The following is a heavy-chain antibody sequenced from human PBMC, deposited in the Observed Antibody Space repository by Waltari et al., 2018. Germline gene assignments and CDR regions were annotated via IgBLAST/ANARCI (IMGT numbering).Heavy chain of an antibody. J-gene: IGHJ3*02. CDR2: LNHSGST. Sequence: QVQLQQWGAGLLKPSETLSLTCAVYGGSFSGYYWSWIRQPPGKGLEWIGELNHSGSTKHSPALKNRVTISGDTSKNKFSLKLSSVTAADTAVYYCARRSDPSSGWPHDAFDIWGQGTMVTVSS. V-gene: IGHV4-34*01. D-gene: IGHD6-19*01. CDR3: ARRSDPSSGWPHDAFDI. CDR1: GGSFSGYY.